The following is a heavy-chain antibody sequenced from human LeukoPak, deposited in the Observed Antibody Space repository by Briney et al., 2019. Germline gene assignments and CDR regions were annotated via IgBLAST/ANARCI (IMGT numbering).Heavy chain of an antibody. Sequence: GASVKVSCTASGGTFSSYAISWVRQAPGHGLEWMGWISAYHGNTNYAQKLQGRVTMTTATSTSTAYMELTSLRSGDTAVYYWARNLSPLDAILTSYSYAFDPWGQGSLVTVSS. D-gene: IGHD3-9*01. CDR2: ISAYHGNT. V-gene: IGHV1-18*01. CDR3: ARNLSPLDAILTSYSYAFDP. CDR1: GGTFSSYA. J-gene: IGHJ5*02.